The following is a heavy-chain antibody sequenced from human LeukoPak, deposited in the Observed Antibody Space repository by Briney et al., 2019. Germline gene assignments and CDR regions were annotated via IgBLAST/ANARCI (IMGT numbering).Heavy chain of an antibody. Sequence: GGSLRLSCAASGFTFSSYAMSWVRQAPGKGLEWVSAISGSGGSTYYADSVKGRFTISRDNAKNSLYLQMNSLRAEDTAVYYCARERGRIVVVPAALDYWGQGTLVTVSS. CDR3: ARERGRIVVVPAALDY. D-gene: IGHD2-2*01. CDR2: ISGSGGST. J-gene: IGHJ4*02. CDR1: GFTFSSYA. V-gene: IGHV3-23*01.